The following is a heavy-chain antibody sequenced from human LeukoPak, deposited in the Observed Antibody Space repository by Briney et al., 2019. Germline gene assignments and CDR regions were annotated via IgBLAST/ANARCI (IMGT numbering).Heavy chain of an antibody. J-gene: IGHJ4*02. CDR1: GFTFDDYA. CDR2: ISWNSGSI. D-gene: IGHD6-6*01. Sequence: GGSLRLSCAASGFTFDDYAMHWVRQAPGKGLEWVSGISWNSGSIGYADSVKGRFTISRDNAKNSLYLQMNSLRAEDMALYYCAKAPSGYSSSSYYFDYWGQGTLVRLL. CDR3: AKAPSGYSSSSYYFDY. V-gene: IGHV3-9*03.